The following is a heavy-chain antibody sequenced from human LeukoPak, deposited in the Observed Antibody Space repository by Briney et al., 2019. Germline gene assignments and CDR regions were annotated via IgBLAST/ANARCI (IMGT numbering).Heavy chain of an antibody. Sequence: PGGSLRLSCAASGFTFSSVSMNWVSQAPGKRLEWISYISRSGSTIYYADSVKGRVTISRDNAKNSLYLQMNSLRAEDTAVYYCASPGGVYDYVFDYWGQGTLVTVSS. CDR1: GFTFSSVS. CDR2: ISRSGSTI. J-gene: IGHJ4*02. CDR3: ASPGGVYDYVFDY. D-gene: IGHD3-16*01. V-gene: IGHV3-48*01.